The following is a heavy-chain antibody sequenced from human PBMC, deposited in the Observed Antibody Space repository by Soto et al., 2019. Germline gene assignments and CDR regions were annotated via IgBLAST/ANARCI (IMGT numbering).Heavy chain of an antibody. CDR3: ARHTGDSYYYGMDV. CDR1: GYSFTSYW. CDR2: IDTSDSYT. V-gene: IGHV5-10-1*01. D-gene: IGHD7-27*01. Sequence: GESLKISCKGSGYSFTSYWISWVRQMPGKGLEWMGRIDTSDSYTNYSPSFQGHVTISANKSISTAYLQWSSLKAADTAMYYCARHTGDSYYYGMDVWGQGTTVTVSS. J-gene: IGHJ6*02.